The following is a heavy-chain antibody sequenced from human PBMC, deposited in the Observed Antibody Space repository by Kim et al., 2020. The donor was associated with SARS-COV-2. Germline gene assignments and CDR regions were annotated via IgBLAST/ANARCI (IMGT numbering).Heavy chain of an antibody. D-gene: IGHD5-18*01. CDR1: GFIFSNSW. V-gene: IGHV3-74*01. CDR2: INADGTQT. CDR3: TSGYTYRDY. J-gene: IGHJ4*02. Sequence: GGSLRLSCAASGFIFSNSWMNWVRQAPGKGLVWVSRINADGTQTNYADSVKGRFTISRDNAKNTLYLQMNSLRDEDTAVYYCTSGYTYRDYWGQGTLVTVFS.